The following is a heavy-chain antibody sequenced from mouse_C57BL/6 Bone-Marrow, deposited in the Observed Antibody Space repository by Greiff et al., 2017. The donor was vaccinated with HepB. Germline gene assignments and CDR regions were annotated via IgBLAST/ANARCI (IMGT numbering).Heavy chain of an antibody. J-gene: IGHJ2*01. V-gene: IGHV6-3*01. Sequence: EVKVEESGGGLVQPGGSMKLSCVASGFTFSNYWMNWVRQSPEKGLEWVAQIRLKSDNYATHYAESVKGRFTISRDDSKSSVYLQMNNLRAEDTGIYYCTIRGYFDSWGQGTTLTVSS. D-gene: IGHD3-2*02. CDR3: TIRGYFDS. CDR1: GFTFSNYW. CDR2: IRLKSDNYAT.